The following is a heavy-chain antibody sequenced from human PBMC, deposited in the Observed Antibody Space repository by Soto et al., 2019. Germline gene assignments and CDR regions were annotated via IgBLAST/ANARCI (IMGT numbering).Heavy chain of an antibody. D-gene: IGHD6-19*01. CDR2: ISYDGSNK. V-gene: IGHV3-30*18. CDR1: GFTFSSCS. Sequence: GGALRLSGAASGFTFSSCSMHWVRQAPGKGLEWVAVISYDGSNKYYADSVKGRFTISRDNSKNTLYLQMNSLRAEDTAVYYCAKDPAYSSGWYGYYYYYGMDVWGQGT. CDR3: AKDPAYSSGWYGYYYYYGMDV. J-gene: IGHJ6*02.